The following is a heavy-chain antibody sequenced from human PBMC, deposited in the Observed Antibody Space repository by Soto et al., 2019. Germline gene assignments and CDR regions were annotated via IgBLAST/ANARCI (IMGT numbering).Heavy chain of an antibody. V-gene: IGHV4-30-4*01. J-gene: IGHJ4*02. CDR3: ARVNDYGGNVADY. Sequence: PSETLSLTCTVSGGSISSGDYYWSWIRQPPGKGLEWIGYIYYSGSTYYNPSLKSRVTISVDTSKNQFSLKLRSVTAADTAVYFCARVNDYGGNVADYWGQGTLVTVSS. CDR2: IYYSGST. D-gene: IGHD4-17*01. CDR1: GGSISSGDYY.